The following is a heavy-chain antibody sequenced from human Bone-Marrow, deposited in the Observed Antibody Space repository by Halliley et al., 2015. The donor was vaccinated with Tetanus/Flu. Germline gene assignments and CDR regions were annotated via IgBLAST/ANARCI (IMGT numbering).Heavy chain of an antibody. CDR2: IFYTGHT. Sequence: LRLSCTVSGGSINSGGFYWTWIRQHPGKGLEWIGYIFYTGHTYYNPSLRSRLTISLDTSENQFSLNLRSVTAADTAVYYCARGGLQAFASWGQGTLVTVSS. CDR1: GGSINSGGFY. CDR3: ARGGLQAFAS. J-gene: IGHJ4*02. D-gene: IGHD3-10*01. V-gene: IGHV4-31*03.